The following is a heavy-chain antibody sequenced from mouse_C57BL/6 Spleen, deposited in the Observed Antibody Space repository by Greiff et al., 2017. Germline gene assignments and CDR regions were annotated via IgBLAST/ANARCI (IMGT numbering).Heavy chain of an antibody. CDR3: ARGNWYYYAMDY. J-gene: IGHJ4*01. CDR1: GYTFTDSN. V-gene: IGHV1-18*01. CDR2: INPNNGGT. D-gene: IGHD4-1*01. Sequence: VQLQQSGPELVKPGASVKIPCKASGYTFTDSNMDWVKQSHGKSLEWIGDINPNNGGTIYNQKFKGKATLTVDKSSSTAYMELRSLTSEDTAVYYCARGNWYYYAMDYWCQGTSVTVAS.